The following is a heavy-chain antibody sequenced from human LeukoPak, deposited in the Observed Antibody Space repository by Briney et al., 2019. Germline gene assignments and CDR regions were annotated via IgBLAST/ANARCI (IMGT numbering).Heavy chain of an antibody. CDR1: GGSISSYY. J-gene: IGHJ4*02. D-gene: IGHD2-15*01. Sequence: SETLSLTCTVSGGSISSYYWSWIRQPPGKGLEWIGYIYYSGSTNYNPSLKSRVTISVDTSKNQFSLKLSSVTAADTAVYYCARDNPPFCNGGTCYSYWSQGTLVTVSS. V-gene: IGHV4-59*01. CDR2: IYYSGST. CDR3: ARDNPPFCNGGTCYSY.